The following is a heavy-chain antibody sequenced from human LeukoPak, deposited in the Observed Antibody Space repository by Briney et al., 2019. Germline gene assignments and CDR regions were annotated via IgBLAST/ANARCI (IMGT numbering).Heavy chain of an antibody. CDR1: GESYTRYD. D-gene: IGHD3-3*01. Sequence: GASVKVSCQASGESYTRYDFNWVRQATGQGLEWLGWVDPYSDKRVYAEKFQGRVVFTFDSSINTAYMEMTSLRTDDTAVYYCAIGGRHDFWSGFMDVWGTGTTVTVSS. J-gene: IGHJ6*03. CDR2: VDPYSDKR. V-gene: IGHV1-8*03. CDR3: AIGGRHDFWSGFMDV.